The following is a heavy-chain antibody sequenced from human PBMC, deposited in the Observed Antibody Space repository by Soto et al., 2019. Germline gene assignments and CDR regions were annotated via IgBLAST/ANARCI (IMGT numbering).Heavy chain of an antibody. Sequence: GGSLRLSCAASGFTFSNYGMDWVRQAPGKGLEWVAVISSDGTNKYYADSVKGRFTVSRDNSKNTLHLQMNSLRADDSAVYYCAKDRAWRVNVIEYRDQGPPITV. CDR1: GFTFSNYG. V-gene: IGHV3-30*18. CDR3: AKDRAWRVNVIEY. D-gene: IGHD3-3*01. J-gene: IGHJ4*02. CDR2: ISSDGTNK.